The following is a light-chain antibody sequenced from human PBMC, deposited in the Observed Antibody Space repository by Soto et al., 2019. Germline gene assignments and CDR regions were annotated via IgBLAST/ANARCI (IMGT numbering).Light chain of an antibody. CDR1: SSEICGYNS. V-gene: IGLV2-14*03. J-gene: IGLJ1*01. CDR3: SSYSSXSTNV. Sequence: QSAPTQPAPLSGAPGQSVTTSFPGTSSEICGYNSVSWYQHHPGKAPKLILYDVGDRPSGVSYRFSGSKFGNTASLTISWLQSVDEADYYCSSYSSXSTNVFGTGTKVTVL. CDR2: DVG.